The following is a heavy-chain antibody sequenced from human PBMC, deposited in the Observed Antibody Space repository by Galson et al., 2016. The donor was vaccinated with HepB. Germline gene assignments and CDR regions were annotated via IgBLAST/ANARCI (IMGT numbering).Heavy chain of an antibody. V-gene: IGHV3-23*01. CDR2: IGGSGGDT. J-gene: IGHJ4*02. D-gene: IGHD3-22*01. CDR1: GFTFSNYM. Sequence: SLRLSCAASGFTFSNYMLNWVRQAPGKGLEWVSAIGGSGGDTYYPASVRGRFTISRDNSKNTLYLHINNLRAEDTAVYYCARRYDTPGYYYIDFWGRGTLVTVSS. CDR3: ARRYDTPGYYYIDF.